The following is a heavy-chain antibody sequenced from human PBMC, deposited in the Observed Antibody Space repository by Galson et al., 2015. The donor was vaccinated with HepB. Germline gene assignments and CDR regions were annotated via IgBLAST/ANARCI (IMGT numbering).Heavy chain of an antibody. Sequence: SLRLSCAASGFTFSRYWMSWVRQAPGKGLEWVANIKYDGSEEFYVDSVKGRFTISRDNAENSLYLQMNSLRDEDTAVYYCARGGIPITMRGCFQDWGQGTLVTVSS. V-gene: IGHV3-7*01. CDR3: ARGGIPITMRGCFQD. D-gene: IGHD3-22*01. J-gene: IGHJ1*01. CDR1: GFTFSRYW. CDR2: IKYDGSEE.